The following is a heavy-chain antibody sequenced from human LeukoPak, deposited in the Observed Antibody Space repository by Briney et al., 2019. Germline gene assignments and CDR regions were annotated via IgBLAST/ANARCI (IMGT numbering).Heavy chain of an antibody. D-gene: IGHD2-8*01. CDR3: AKVLYGNPSGY. V-gene: IGHV3-23*01. Sequence: PGGSLRLSCAASGFTVSSNYMSWVRQAPGKGLEWVSAISGDGGTISYAASVRRRLTISRDNAKNTLFLQMSSLTAGDTALYYWAKVLYGNPSGYWGQGTRVTVSS. J-gene: IGHJ4*02. CDR1: GFTVSSNY. CDR2: ISGDGGTI.